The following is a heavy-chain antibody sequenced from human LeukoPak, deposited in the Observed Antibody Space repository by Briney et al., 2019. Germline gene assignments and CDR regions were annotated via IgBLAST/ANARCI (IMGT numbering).Heavy chain of an antibody. Sequence: GGSLRLSCAASGFTLSTYVMSWVRQAPGKGLEWASTISSSGGSTYYADSVKGRFTISRDNSKNTLYLQINSLRAEDTAVYYCAKGFSTTGYYQFDYWGQGTLVTVSS. CDR2: ISSSGGST. V-gene: IGHV3-23*01. J-gene: IGHJ4*02. D-gene: IGHD3-9*01. CDR1: GFTLSTYV. CDR3: AKGFSTTGYYQFDY.